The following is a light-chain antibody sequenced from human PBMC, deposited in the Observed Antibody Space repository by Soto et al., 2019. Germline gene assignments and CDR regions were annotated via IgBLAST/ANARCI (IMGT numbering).Light chain of an antibody. CDR1: SGHSSYA. J-gene: IGLJ2*01. V-gene: IGLV4-69*01. CDR3: QTWGTGIVV. CDR2: LNSDGSH. Sequence: QPVLTQSPSASASLGASVKLTCTLSSGHSSYAIAWHQQQPEKGPRYLMRLNSDGSHNEGDGIPDRFSGSSSGAEHYLTISSRQSEDEAEYYCQTWGTGIVVFGGGTKLTVL.